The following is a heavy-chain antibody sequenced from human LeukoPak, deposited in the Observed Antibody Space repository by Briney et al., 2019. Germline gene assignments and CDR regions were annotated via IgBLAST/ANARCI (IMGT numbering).Heavy chain of an antibody. Sequence: ASVKVSCKASGYTFTGYYMHWVRQAPGQGLEWMGWINPNSGGTNYAQKFQGRVTMTSDTSISTAYMELSRLRSDDTAVYYCAREHRVVGATSFDYWGQGTLVTVSS. CDR3: AREHRVVGATSFDY. D-gene: IGHD1-26*01. CDR1: GYTFTGYY. V-gene: IGHV1-2*02. CDR2: INPNSGGT. J-gene: IGHJ4*02.